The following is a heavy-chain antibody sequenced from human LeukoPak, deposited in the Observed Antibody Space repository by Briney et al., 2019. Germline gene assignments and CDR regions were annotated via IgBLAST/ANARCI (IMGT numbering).Heavy chain of an antibody. J-gene: IGHJ6*02. CDR3: ARDLRITIFGVPMVYYGMDV. CDR2: INPNSGGT. D-gene: IGHD3-3*01. Sequence: ASVKVSCKASGYTFTGYYMHWVRQAPGQGLEWMGWINPNSGGTNYAQKFQGRVTMTRDTSISTAYMELSRLRSDDTAVYYCARDLRITIFGVPMVYYGMDVWGQGTMVTVSS. CDR1: GYTFTGYY. V-gene: IGHV1-2*02.